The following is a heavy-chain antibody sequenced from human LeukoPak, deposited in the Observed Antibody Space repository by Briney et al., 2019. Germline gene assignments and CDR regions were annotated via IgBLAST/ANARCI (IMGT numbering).Heavy chain of an antibody. CDR1: GGSLSSGGYS. CDR3: ARDRELGY. J-gene: IGHJ4*02. V-gene: IGHV4-30-2*01. Sequence: PSETLSLTCAVSGGSLSSGGYSWSWIRQPPGKGLEWIGYIYHSGSTYYNPSLKSRVTISIDMSKNQFSLRLNSVTAADTAVYYCARDRELGYWGQGALVTVSS. D-gene: IGHD3-10*01. CDR2: IYHSGST.